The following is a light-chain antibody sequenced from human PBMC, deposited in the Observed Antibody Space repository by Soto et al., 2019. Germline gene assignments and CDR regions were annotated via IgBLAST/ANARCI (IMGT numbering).Light chain of an antibody. CDR1: QDISNY. V-gene: IGKV1-33*01. CDR2: DAS. Sequence: DIQMTQSPSSLSASVGERVTITCQASQDISNYLNWYQQKLGKAPKLLIYDASNLETGVPSRFSGSGAGTDFTFTISSLQPEDIATYYCRQYSHLITFGQGTRLEIK. CDR3: RQYSHLIT. J-gene: IGKJ5*01.